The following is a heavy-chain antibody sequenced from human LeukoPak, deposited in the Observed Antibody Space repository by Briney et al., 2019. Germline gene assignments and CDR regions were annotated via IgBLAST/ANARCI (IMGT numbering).Heavy chain of an antibody. CDR3: VSHSDPLTGYSFDF. D-gene: IGHD3-9*01. J-gene: IGHJ4*02. V-gene: IGHV3-53*01. Sequence: PGGSLRLSCAASGFSVRNNYMTWVRQAPGKGLEWVSIIYDSGDSYYADSVKGRFTIARDNSKNTVSLQMNSLRVDDTAVYYCVSHSDPLTGYSFDFWGQGILVTVAP. CDR1: GFSVRNNY. CDR2: IYDSGDS.